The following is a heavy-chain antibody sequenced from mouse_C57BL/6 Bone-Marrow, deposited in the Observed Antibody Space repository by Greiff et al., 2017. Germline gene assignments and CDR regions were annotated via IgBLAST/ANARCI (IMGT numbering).Heavy chain of an antibody. CDR3: ARDYGSSYVSMDY. J-gene: IGHJ4*01. CDR1: GYTFTSYW. Sequence: QVQLQQPGAELVMPGASVKLSCKASGYTFTSYWMHWVKQRPGQGLEWIGEIDPSDSYTNYNQKFKGKSTLTVDKSSSTAYMQLSSLTSEDSAVYYCARDYGSSYVSMDYWGQGTSVTVPS. D-gene: IGHD1-1*01. CDR2: IDPSDSYT. V-gene: IGHV1-69*01.